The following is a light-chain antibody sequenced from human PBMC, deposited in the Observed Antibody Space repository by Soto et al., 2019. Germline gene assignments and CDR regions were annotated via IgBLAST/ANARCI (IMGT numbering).Light chain of an antibody. Sequence: QPVLTQSPSASASLGASVKLTCTLSSGHSSYAIAWHQQQPEKGPRYLMKLNSDGSHSKGDGIPDRFSGSSSGAERYLTISSLLSEDEADYYWQTWGTGIFGGGTKVTVL. CDR2: LNSDGSH. CDR3: QTWGTGI. CDR1: SGHSSYA. V-gene: IGLV4-69*01. J-gene: IGLJ2*01.